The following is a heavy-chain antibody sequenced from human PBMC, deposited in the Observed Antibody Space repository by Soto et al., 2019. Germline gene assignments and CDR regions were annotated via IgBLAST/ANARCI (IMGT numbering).Heavy chain of an antibody. CDR3: SKERATTTAFDY. J-gene: IGHJ4*02. Sequence: GGSLRLSCAASGFIFSTYGMSGVRQAPGKGLDWVSSITSGGSTYYADSVKGRSTLSRDNSKNTLFLQMNSLRAEDTAVYYCSKERATTTAFDYWGQGALVTVSS. CDR1: GFIFSTYG. CDR2: ITSGGST. V-gene: IGHV3-23*01. D-gene: IGHD4-17*01.